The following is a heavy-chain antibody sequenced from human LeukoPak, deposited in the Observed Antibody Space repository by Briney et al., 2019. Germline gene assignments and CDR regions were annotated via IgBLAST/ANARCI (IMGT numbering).Heavy chain of an antibody. CDR2: ISYDGSNK. D-gene: IGHD3-22*01. CDR1: GFTFSSYA. CDR3: ARDALSSGYYGWFDP. V-gene: IGHV3-30-3*01. Sequence: PGGSLRLSCAASGFTFSSYAMHWVRQAPGKGLEWVAVISYDGSNKYYADSVKGRFTISRDNSKNTLYLQMNSLRAEDTAVYYCARDALSSGYYGWFDPWGQGTLVTVSS. J-gene: IGHJ5*02.